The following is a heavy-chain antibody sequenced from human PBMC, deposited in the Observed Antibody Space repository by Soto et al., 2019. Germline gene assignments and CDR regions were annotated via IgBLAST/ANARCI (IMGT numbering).Heavy chain of an antibody. CDR2: IYYSGST. CDR1: GGSISSSSYY. D-gene: IGHD2-21*02. V-gene: IGHV4-39*01. J-gene: IGHJ4*02. CDR3: ARARSGDRRFDS. Sequence: PSETLSLTCTVSGGSISSSSYYWGWIRQPPGKGLEWIGRIYYSGSTYYNPSLKSRVTISVDTSKNQFSLKLSSVTAADTAVYYCARARSGDRRFDSWGQGALVTVSS.